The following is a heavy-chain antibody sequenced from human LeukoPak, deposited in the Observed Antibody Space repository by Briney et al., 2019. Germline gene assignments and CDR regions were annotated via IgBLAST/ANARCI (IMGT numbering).Heavy chain of an antibody. CDR3: AKVGYSYVQGYFDY. J-gene: IGHJ4*02. CDR2: ISGSGGST. CDR1: GFTFSSYA. V-gene: IGHV3-23*01. Sequence: GGSLRLSCAASGFTFSSYAMSWVRQAPGKGLEWVSAISGSGGSTYYADSVKGRFTISRGNSKNTLYLQMNSLRAEDTAVYYCAKVGYSYVQGYFDYWGQGTLVTVSS. D-gene: IGHD5-18*01.